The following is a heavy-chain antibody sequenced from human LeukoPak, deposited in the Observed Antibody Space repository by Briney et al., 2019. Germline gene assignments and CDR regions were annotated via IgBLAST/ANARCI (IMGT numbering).Heavy chain of an antibody. Sequence: SETLSLTCTVSGGSISSSSYYWGWIRQPPGKGLEWIGSIYYSGSTYYNPSLKSRVTISVDTSKNQFSLKLSSVTAADTAVYYCASKIVVVPAAVDYYMDVWAKGPRSPSP. CDR3: ASKIVVVPAAVDYYMDV. CDR2: IYYSGST. J-gene: IGHJ6*03. D-gene: IGHD2-2*01. V-gene: IGHV4-39*01. CDR1: GGSISSSSYY.